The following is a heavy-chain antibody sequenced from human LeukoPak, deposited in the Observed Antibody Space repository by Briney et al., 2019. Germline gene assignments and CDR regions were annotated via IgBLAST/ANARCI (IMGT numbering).Heavy chain of an antibody. V-gene: IGHV1-8*01. CDR1: GYTFTSYD. J-gene: IGHJ4*02. CDR2: MNPNSGNT. CDR3: ARASVLRFLEWLPRMYYFDY. Sequence: ASVKVSCKASGYTFTSYDINWVRQATGQGLEWMGWMNPNSGNTGYAQKFQGRVTITRNTSISTAYMELSSLRSEDTAVYYCARASVLRFLEWLPRMYYFDYWGQGTLVTVSS. D-gene: IGHD3-3*01.